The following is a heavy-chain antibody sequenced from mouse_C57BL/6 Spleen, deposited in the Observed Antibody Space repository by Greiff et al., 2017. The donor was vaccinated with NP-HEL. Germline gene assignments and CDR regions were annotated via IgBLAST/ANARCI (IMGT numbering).Heavy chain of an antibody. CDR1: GYTFTSYW. CDR2: IDPSASYT. D-gene: IGHD1-1*01. Sequence: VQLQQPGAELVKPGASVKLSCKASGYTFTSYWMQWVKQRPGQGLEWIGEIDPSASYTNYNQKFKGKATLTVDTSSSTAYMQLSSLTSEDSAVYYCARPNYYGSSYYFDYWGQGTTLTVSS. CDR3: ARPNYYGSSYYFDY. J-gene: IGHJ2*01. V-gene: IGHV1-50*01.